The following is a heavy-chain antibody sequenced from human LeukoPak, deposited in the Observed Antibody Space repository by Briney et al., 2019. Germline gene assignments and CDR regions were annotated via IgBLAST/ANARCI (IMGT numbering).Heavy chain of an antibody. CDR3: ARGRAGDWYFDL. J-gene: IGHJ2*01. V-gene: IGHV3-33*01. CDR1: GFTFSSYA. CDR2: IWYDGSYK. D-gene: IGHD3-10*01. Sequence: GGSLRLSCAASGFTFSSYAMHWVRQTPGKGLEWVAVIWYDGSYKYYADSVKGRFNISRDNSKNTLYLQMNSLRADDTAVYYCARGRAGDWYFDLWGRGTLVTVSS.